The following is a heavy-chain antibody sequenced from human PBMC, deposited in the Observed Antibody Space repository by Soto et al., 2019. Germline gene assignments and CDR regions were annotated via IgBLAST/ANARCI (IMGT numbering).Heavy chain of an antibody. D-gene: IGHD3-10*01. CDR3: ARGHPLEFGELCHCYNCIDV. V-gene: IGHV3-21*01. CDR1: GFTFSSYS. CDR2: ISSSSSYI. J-gene: IGHJ6*04. Sequence: PGGSLRLSCAASGFTFSSYSMNWVRQAPGKGLEWVSSISSSSSYIYYADSVKGRFTISRDNAKNSRYLQMNSLRAEDTAVYYCARGHPLEFGELCHCYNCIDVRGKGTTGTVSS.